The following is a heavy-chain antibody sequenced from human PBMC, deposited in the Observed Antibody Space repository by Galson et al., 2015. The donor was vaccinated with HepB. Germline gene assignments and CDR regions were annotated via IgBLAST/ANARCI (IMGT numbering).Heavy chain of an antibody. D-gene: IGHD3-10*01. Sequence: SLRLSCAATGLPFHNAWMTWVRQTPGKGLEWVGRIKSQADGGTADYAAPVKGRVTISRDDSKNTLYLEMNNVKSEDTGVYYCTTSPVWFGEPQFDYWGQGILVTVSS. CDR3: TTSPVWFGEPQFDY. J-gene: IGHJ4*02. CDR1: GLPFHNAW. V-gene: IGHV3-15*01. CDR2: IKSQADGGTA.